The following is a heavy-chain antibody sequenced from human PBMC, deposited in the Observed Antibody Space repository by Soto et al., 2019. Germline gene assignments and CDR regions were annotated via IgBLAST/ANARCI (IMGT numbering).Heavy chain of an antibody. J-gene: IGHJ6*02. D-gene: IGHD2-15*01. CDR1: GFTFSSYW. V-gene: IGHV3-74*01. CDR2: INSDGSST. CDR3: ARDLVAATHNAPFIGEYGMDV. Sequence: GGSLRLSCAASGFTFSSYWMHWVRQAPGKGLVWVSRINSDGSSTSYADSVKGRFTISRDNAKNTLYLQMNSLRAEDTAVYYCARDLVAATHNAPFIGEYGMDVWGQGTTVTVSS.